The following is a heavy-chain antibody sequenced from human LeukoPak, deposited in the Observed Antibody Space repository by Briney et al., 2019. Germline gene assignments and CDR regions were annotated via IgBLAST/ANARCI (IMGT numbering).Heavy chain of an antibody. CDR1: GYSISSGYY. D-gene: IGHD6-13*01. CDR3: ARAPDQQLPRWYFDY. J-gene: IGHJ4*02. V-gene: IGHV4-38-2*02. Sequence: SETLSLTCTVSGYSISSGYYWGWIRQPPGKGLEWIGSIYHSGSTYYNPSLKSRVTISVDTSKNQFSLKLSSVAAADTAVYYCARAPDQQLPRWYFDYWGQGTLVTVSS. CDR2: IYHSGST.